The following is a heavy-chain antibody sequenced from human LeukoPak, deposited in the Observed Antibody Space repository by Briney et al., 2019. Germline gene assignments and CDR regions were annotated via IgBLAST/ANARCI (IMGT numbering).Heavy chain of an antibody. J-gene: IGHJ4*02. V-gene: IGHV3-21*01. CDR2: ISSSSSYI. CDR1: GFTFSSYR. D-gene: IGHD6-13*01. Sequence: GGSLRLSCAASGFTFSSYRMNWVRQAPGKGLEWVSSISSSSSYIYYADSVKGRFTVSRDNAKNSLYLQMNSLRAEDTAVYYRARDLPYSSSWYGGFVYWGQGTLVTVSS. CDR3: ARDLPYSSSWYGGFVY.